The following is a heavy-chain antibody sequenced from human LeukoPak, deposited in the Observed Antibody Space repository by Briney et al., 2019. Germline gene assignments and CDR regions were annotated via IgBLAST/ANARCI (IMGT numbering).Heavy chain of an antibody. J-gene: IGHJ4*02. CDR1: VFTFSDYC. CDR3: ARGVDYYENSGTIDY. CDR2: IWYDGSNK. D-gene: IGHD3-22*01. V-gene: IGHV3-33*01. Sequence: GKSLRLSCTASVFTFSDYCMHWVRQPPGKGQEWVAIIWYDGSNKKYEDSVKGRFTISRDNSKNTLYLQMNSLRAEDTAVYYCARGVDYYENSGTIDYWGQGTLVTVSS.